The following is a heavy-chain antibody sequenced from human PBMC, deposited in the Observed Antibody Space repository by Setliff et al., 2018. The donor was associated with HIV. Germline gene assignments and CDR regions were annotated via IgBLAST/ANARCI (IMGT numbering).Heavy chain of an antibody. CDR1: GGSFSGYY. Sequence: PSETLSLTCAVYGGSFSGYYWSWIRQPPGKGLEWIGSIYYSGSTYYNPSLKSRVTISVDTSKNQFSLKLSSVTAADAAVYYCARVDGYNLRSAWNMDVWGQGTTVTVSS. CDR3: ARVDGYNLRSAWNMDV. V-gene: IGHV4-34*01. J-gene: IGHJ6*02. CDR2: IYYSGST. D-gene: IGHD5-12*01.